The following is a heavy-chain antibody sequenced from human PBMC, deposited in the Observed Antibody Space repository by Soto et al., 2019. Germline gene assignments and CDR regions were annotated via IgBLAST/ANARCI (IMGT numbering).Heavy chain of an antibody. CDR3: AHCRGGVASF. J-gene: IGHJ4*02. V-gene: IGHV2-5*02. CDR2: IYWDDDK. CDR1: GFSLSTRDVG. Sequence: QITLNESGPTLVKPTQTLTLTCTFSGFSLSTRDVGVGWIRQPPGKALEWLGVIYWDDDKSYSPSLKSRLTITKDTSKNQVVLRMTKMDLVDTATYYCAHCRGGVASFWGQGTLVTVSS. D-gene: IGHD3-16*01.